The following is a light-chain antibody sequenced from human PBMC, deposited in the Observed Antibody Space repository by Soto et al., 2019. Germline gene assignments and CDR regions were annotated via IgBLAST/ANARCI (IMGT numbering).Light chain of an antibody. CDR2: WAS. CDR3: QQYYSTPLT. Sequence: DIGMTQYPESLPVSLGWTATPNSKSRQSVFYSSNNKNYLAWYQQKPGQPPKLLIYWASTRESGVPDRFSGSGSGTDFTLTISSLQAEDVAVYYCQQYYSTPLTCGGGTKGDIK. CDR1: QSVFYSSNNKNY. J-gene: IGKJ4*01. V-gene: IGKV4-1*01.